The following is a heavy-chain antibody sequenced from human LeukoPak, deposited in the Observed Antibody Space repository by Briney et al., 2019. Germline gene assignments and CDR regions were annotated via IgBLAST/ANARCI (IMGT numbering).Heavy chain of an antibody. V-gene: IGHV1-69*05. CDR3: AKIPSKGGWSDFDY. CDR2: IIPIFGTA. J-gene: IGHJ4*02. D-gene: IGHD6-19*01. Sequence: SVKVSCKASGGTFSSYAISWVRQAPGQGLEWMGGIIPIFGTANYAQKFQGRVTMTRDMSTSTVYMELSSLRSEDTAVYYCAKIPSKGGWSDFDYWGQGTLVTVSS. CDR1: GGTFSSYA.